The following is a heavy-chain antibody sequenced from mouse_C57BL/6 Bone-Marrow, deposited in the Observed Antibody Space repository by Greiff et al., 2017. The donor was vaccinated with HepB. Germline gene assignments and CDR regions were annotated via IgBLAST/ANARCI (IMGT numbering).Heavy chain of an antibody. J-gene: IGHJ3*01. CDR1: GYTFTSYW. Sequence: VQLQQPGAELVKPGASVKLSCKASGYTFTSYWMHWVKQRPGQGLEWIGMIHPNSGSTNYNEKFKSKATLTVDKSSSTAYMQLSSLTSEDSAVYYCATIYYGSSWFADWCQGTLVTVSA. CDR2: IHPNSGST. D-gene: IGHD1-1*01. CDR3: ATIYYGSSWFAD. V-gene: IGHV1-64*01.